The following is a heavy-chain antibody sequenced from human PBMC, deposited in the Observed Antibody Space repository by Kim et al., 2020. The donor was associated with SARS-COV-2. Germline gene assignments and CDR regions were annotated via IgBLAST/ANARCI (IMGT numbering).Heavy chain of an antibody. J-gene: IGHJ6*03. D-gene: IGHD5-12*01. Sequence: YADSVKGRFTISRDNSKNTLYLQMNSLRAEDTAVYYCAKEATYYYYYMDVWGKGTTVTVS. CDR3: AKEATYYYYYMDV. V-gene: IGHV3-30*02.